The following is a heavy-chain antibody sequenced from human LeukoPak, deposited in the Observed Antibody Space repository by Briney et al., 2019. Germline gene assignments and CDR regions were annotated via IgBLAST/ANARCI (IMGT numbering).Heavy chain of an antibody. V-gene: IGHV1-8*03. Sequence: ASVKVSCKASGYTFTSYDINWVRQATGQGLEWMGWMNPNSGNTGYAQKFQGRVTITRNTSISTAYMELSSLRSEDTAVYYCARELTTVTTRYGMDVWGQGTTVTVSS. D-gene: IGHD4-17*01. CDR2: MNPNSGNT. CDR3: ARELTTVTTRYGMDV. CDR1: GYTFTSYD. J-gene: IGHJ6*02.